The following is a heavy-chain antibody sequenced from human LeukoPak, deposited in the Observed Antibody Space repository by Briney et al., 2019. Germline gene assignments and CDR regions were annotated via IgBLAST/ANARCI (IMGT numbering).Heavy chain of an antibody. CDR1: GGSICSGGYS. Sequence: SETLSLTCAVSGGSICSGGYSWSWIRQPPGKGLEWIGYIYHSGSTYYNPSLKSRVTISVDRSKNQFSLKLSSVTAADTAVYYCARDYYDSSGHYYYYGMDVWGQGTTVTVSS. V-gene: IGHV4-30-2*01. J-gene: IGHJ6*02. D-gene: IGHD3-22*01. CDR2: IYHSGST. CDR3: ARDYYDSSGHYYYYGMDV.